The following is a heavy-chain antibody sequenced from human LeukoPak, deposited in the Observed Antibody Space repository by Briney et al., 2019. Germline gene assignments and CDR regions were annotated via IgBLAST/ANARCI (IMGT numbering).Heavy chain of an antibody. V-gene: IGHV4-30-2*01. J-gene: IGHJ4*02. CDR1: GGSISSGGYY. Sequence: PSETLSLTCTVSGGSISSGGYYWSWIRQPPGKGLEWIGYIYHSGSTYYSPSLQSRVTISVDRSKNQFSLEVSSVTAADTAVYYCARAEITKRFLEWLPTFFDYWGQGTLVTVSS. D-gene: IGHD3-3*01. CDR2: IYHSGST. CDR3: ARAEITKRFLEWLPTFFDY.